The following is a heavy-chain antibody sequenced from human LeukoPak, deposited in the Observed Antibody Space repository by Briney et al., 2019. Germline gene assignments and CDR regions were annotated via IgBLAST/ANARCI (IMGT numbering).Heavy chain of an antibody. J-gene: IGHJ5*02. V-gene: IGHV4-39*07. D-gene: IGHD5-18*01. Sequence: PSETLSLTCAVSGGSISSSSYYWGWIRQPPGKGLEWIGSIYYSGSTYYNPSLKSRVIVSLDKSKNQFSLILRSVTAADTAVYYCATDRGFGYTYNWFDPWGQGTLVTVSS. CDR3: ATDRGFGYTYNWFDP. CDR2: IYYSGST. CDR1: GGSISSSSYY.